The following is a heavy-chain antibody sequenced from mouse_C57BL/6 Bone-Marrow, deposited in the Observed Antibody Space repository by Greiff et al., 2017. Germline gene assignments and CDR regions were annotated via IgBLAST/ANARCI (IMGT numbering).Heavy chain of an antibody. Sequence: EVQLQQSGPELVKPGASVKISCKASGYTFTDYYMNWVKQSHGKSLEWIGDINPNNGGTSYNQKFKGKATWTVDKSSSTAYMELRSLTSEDSAVYYCARSPDGYYDAMDYWGQGTAVTVSS. J-gene: IGHJ4*01. CDR1: GYTFTDYY. D-gene: IGHD2-3*01. V-gene: IGHV1-26*01. CDR2: INPNNGGT. CDR3: ARSPDGYYDAMDY.